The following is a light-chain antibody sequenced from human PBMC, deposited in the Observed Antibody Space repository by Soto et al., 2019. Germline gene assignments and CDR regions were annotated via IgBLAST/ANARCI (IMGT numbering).Light chain of an antibody. CDR2: LNSDGSH. J-gene: IGLJ2*01. V-gene: IGLV4-69*02. Sequence: QSVLTQSPSASASLGASVKLTCTLSSGHSSYAIAWHQQQPEKGPRFLMKLNSDGSHSKGDGIPDRFSGSSSGTERYLTISCLQSEDEGDYYCQTWGTGIRVFGGGTKLTVL. CDR1: SGHSSYA. CDR3: QTWGTGIRV.